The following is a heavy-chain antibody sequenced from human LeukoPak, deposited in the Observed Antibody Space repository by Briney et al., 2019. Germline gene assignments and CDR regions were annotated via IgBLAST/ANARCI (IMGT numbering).Heavy chain of an antibody. D-gene: IGHD3-10*01. J-gene: IGHJ6*03. V-gene: IGHV3-23*01. Sequence: GGSLRLSCAASGFTFSNSAMNWVRQAPGKGLEWVSAISGSGGSTYYADSVKGRFTISRDNSKNTLYLQMNSLRAEDTAVYYCAKDPMVRGDLYYYYMDVWGKGTTVTVSS. CDR3: AKDPMVRGDLYYYYMDV. CDR1: GFTFSNSA. CDR2: ISGSGGST.